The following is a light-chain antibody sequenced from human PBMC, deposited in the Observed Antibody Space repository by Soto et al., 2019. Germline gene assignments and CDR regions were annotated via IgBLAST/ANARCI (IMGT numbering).Light chain of an antibody. Sequence: DIQMTQTPSSLSASVGDRVTITCRASQSISSYLNWYQQKPGKAPKLLIYAASSLQSGVPSRFSGSGSGTDFTLTISSLQPEDFATYYCQQSYSTPPELIFGGGTKVEIK. CDR1: QSISSY. J-gene: IGKJ4*01. V-gene: IGKV1-39*01. CDR2: AAS. CDR3: QQSYSTPPELI.